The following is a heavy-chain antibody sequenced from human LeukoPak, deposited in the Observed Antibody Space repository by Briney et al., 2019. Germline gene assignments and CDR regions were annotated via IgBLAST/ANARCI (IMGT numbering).Heavy chain of an antibody. V-gene: IGHV1-18*01. J-gene: IGHJ4*02. CDR1: GYTFTSYG. Sequence: ASVKVSCKASGYTFTSYGINWVRQAPGQGLEWMGWISAYNGNTNYAQKLQGRVTMTTDTSTSTAYMELRSLRSDDTAVYYRASGPAKYYYDSSGSLDYWGQGTLVTVSS. CDR3: ASGPAKYYYDSSGSLDY. CDR2: ISAYNGNT. D-gene: IGHD3-22*01.